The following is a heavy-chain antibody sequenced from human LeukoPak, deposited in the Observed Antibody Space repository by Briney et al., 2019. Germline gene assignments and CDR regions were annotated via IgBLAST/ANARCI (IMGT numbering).Heavy chain of an antibody. CDR2: SSYDGNNQ. Sequence: GGSLRLSCAASGFTFSRYAIHWVRQAPGKGLEWLAVSSYDGNNQYYADSVKGPFTISRDRDSSKNTLFLQMNRLRAEDTAIYYCAKGIDYYDSGNFYYTDYLDYWGQGTLVTVSS. D-gene: IGHD3-10*01. J-gene: IGHJ4*02. CDR1: GFTFSRYA. CDR3: AKGIDYYDSGNFYYTDYLDY. V-gene: IGHV3-30*04.